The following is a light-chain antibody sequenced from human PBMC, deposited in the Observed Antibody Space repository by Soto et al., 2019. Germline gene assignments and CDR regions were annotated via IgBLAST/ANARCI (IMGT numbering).Light chain of an antibody. J-gene: IGLJ3*02. CDR1: SSNIGAGYD. CDR3: QTCDSSLSVV. CDR2: GNS. V-gene: IGLV1-40*01. Sequence: QSVLTQPPSVSGAPGQRVTISCTGSSSNIGAGYDVHWYQQLPGTAPKLLIYGNSNRPSGVPDRFSGSKSGTSASLAITGLQAEDEGDYYCQTCDSSLSVVLGGGTKLTVL.